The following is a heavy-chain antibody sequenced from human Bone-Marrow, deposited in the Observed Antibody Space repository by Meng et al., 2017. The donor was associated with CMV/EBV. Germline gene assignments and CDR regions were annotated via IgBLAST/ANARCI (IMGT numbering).Heavy chain of an antibody. CDR2: IIPILGIA. V-gene: IGHV1-69*10. CDR1: GGTFSSYA. CDR3: ASYYDFWSGYPEQYYFDY. Sequence: SVKVSCKASGGTFSSYAISWVRQAPGQGLEWMGGIIPILGIANYAQKFQGRVTITADKSTSTAYMELSSLRSEDTAVYYCASYYDFWSGYPEQYYFDYWGRGTLVTVSS. J-gene: IGHJ4*02. D-gene: IGHD3-3*01.